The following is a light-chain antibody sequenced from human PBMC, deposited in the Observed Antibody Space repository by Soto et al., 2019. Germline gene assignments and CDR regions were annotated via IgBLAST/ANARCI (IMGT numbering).Light chain of an antibody. Sequence: EIVLTQSPGTLSLSPGERATLSCRASQSVSNNYLAWYQQKPGQAPRLLIYGASTRATGIPARFSGSGSGTEFTLTIRSLQSEDFAVYYCQQYNNWTCGQGTKVDIK. CDR2: GAS. J-gene: IGKJ1*01. CDR3: QQYNNWT. CDR1: QSVSNN. V-gene: IGKV3-15*01.